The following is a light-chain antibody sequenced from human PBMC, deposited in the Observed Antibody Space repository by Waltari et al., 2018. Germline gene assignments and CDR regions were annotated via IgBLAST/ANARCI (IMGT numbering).Light chain of an antibody. CDR2: WAS. CDR3: QQDYSTPST. J-gene: IGKJ5*01. Sequence: DIVMTQSPDSLAVSLGERATINCKSSQSVLYSSNNKNYLAWYQQKPGQPPKLLIYWASTRESGVPDRFSGSGSGTDFTHTSSSLQAEDVAVYYCQQDYSTPSTFGQGTRVEIK. CDR1: QSVLYSSNNKNY. V-gene: IGKV4-1*01.